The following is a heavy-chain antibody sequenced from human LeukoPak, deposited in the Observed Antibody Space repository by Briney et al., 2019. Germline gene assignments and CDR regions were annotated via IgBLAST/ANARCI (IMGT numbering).Heavy chain of an antibody. J-gene: IGHJ4*02. Sequence: PSETLSLTCTVSGGAISRSGYYWGWIRQSPGKGLEWIGSVHYSGSTHYNPSLKSRVTISGDTSKNQFSLKLSSVTAADTAMYYCVQYHLYHFDYWGQGTLVTVSS. D-gene: IGHD2-2*01. CDR3: VQYHLYHFDY. V-gene: IGHV4-39*01. CDR1: GGAISRSGYY. CDR2: VHYSGST.